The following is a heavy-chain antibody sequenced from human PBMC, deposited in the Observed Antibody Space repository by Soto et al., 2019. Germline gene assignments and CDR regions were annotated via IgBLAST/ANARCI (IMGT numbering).Heavy chain of an antibody. Sequence: GESLKISCTGSGYSFINYWIGWVRQMPGKGLEWMGIIFPGDSDTRYSPSFQGQVTISVDKSINTAYLQWNSLKASDIAMYYCARLSGSWTPDYWGLGTLVTVSS. CDR1: GYSFINYW. CDR2: IFPGDSDT. J-gene: IGHJ4*02. CDR3: ARLSGSWTPDY. D-gene: IGHD6-13*01. V-gene: IGHV5-51*01.